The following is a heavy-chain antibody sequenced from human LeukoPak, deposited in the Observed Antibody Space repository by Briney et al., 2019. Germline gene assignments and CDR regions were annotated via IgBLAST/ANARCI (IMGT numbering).Heavy chain of an antibody. V-gene: IGHV4-30-2*01. D-gene: IGHD5-12*01. CDR1: GGSISSSSYY. J-gene: IGHJ4*02. CDR3: ARTGSRGYSGHDYSY. Sequence: SETLSLTCTVSGGSISSSSYYWSWIRQPPGKGLEWIGYIYHSGSTYYNPSLKSRVTISVDRSKNQFSLKLSSVTAADTAVYYCARTGSRGYSGHDYSYWGQGTLVTVSS. CDR2: IYHSGST.